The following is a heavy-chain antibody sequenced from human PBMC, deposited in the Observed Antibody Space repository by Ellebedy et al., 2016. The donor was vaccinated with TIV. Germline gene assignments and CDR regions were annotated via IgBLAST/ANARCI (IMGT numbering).Heavy chain of an antibody. D-gene: IGHD5-18*01. J-gene: IGHJ3*02. CDR1: GYTFTSYG. CDR3: ARDRYTAMPAYGAFDI. Sequence: AASVKVSCKASGYTFTSYGISWVRQAPGQGLEWMGRIIPILGIANYAQKFQGRVAITADKSTSTAYMELSSLRSEDTAVYYCARDRYTAMPAYGAFDIWGQGTMVTVSS. CDR2: IIPILGIA. V-gene: IGHV1-69*04.